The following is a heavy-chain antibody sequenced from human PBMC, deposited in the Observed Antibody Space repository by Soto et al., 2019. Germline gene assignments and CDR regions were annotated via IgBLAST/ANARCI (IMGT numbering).Heavy chain of an antibody. D-gene: IGHD6-13*01. V-gene: IGHV1-69*01. CDR3: AASSSVAAAGYFKF. J-gene: IGHJ4*02. CDR2: ISPLFSTT. CDR1: GDLFNNYA. Sequence: QVQLVQSGAKVKEPGSSVKVSCKATGDLFNNYAFNWVRQAPGQGLEWMGRISPLFSTTNYAQKFQGRVTIVADELTILVYLEVSNLESEDTGMYYCAASSSVAAAGYFKFWGQGTLVTVSP.